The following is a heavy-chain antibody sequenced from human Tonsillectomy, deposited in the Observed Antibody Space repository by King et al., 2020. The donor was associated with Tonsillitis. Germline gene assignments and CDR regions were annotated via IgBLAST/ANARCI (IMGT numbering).Heavy chain of an antibody. J-gene: IGHJ3*02. D-gene: IGHD6-13*01. Sequence: TLKESGPALVKPTQTLTLTCTFSGFSLSTSGMCVSWIRQPPGKALEWLALIDWDDNKYYSTSLKTRLTISKDTSKNQVVLTMTNMDPVDTATYYCARTTPGYSSSWYEDDAFDIWGQGTMVTVPS. CDR1: GFSLSTSGMC. CDR2: IDWDDNK. CDR3: ARTTPGYSSSWYEDDAFDI. V-gene: IGHV2-70*01.